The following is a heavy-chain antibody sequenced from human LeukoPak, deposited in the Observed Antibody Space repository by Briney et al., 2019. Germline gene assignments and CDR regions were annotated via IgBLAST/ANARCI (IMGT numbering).Heavy chain of an antibody. Sequence: GASVKVSCKASGYTFTSYGISWVRQAPGQGLEWMGWMNPNSGNTGYAQKFQGRVTMTRNTSISTAYMELSSLRSEDTAVYYCATSGYDDYYYYYGMDVWGQGTTVTVSS. CDR3: ATSGYDDYYYYYGMDV. CDR2: MNPNSGNT. D-gene: IGHD5-12*01. CDR1: GYTFTSYG. J-gene: IGHJ6*02. V-gene: IGHV1-8*02.